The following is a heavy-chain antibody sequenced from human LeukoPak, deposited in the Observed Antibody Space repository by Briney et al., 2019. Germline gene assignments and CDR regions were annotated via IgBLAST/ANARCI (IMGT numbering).Heavy chain of an antibody. CDR3: ARVATTTNPPQRPFDY. J-gene: IGHJ4*02. CDR2: IYYSGST. CDR1: GYSISSGYY. V-gene: IGHV4-38-2*01. Sequence: SETLSLTCAVSGYSISSGYYWGWIRQPPGKGLEWIGSIYYSGSTYYDPSLKSRVTISVDTSKNQFSLKLSSVTAADTAVYYCARVATTTNPPQRPFDYWGQGTLVTVSS. D-gene: IGHD5-12*01.